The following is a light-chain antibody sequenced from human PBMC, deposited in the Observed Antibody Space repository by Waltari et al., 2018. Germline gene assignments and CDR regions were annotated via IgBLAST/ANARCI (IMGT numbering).Light chain of an antibody. J-gene: IGKJ2*01. CDR3: QQRSNWTPHT. CDR2: NAS. V-gene: IGKV3-11*01. Sequence: DIVLTQSPATLSLSPGDTATLSWRASQRVGNYLAWYQQKPGQPPSLLIYNASNRATCVRASFRGSGSGTDFTLTISSLEAEDFAVYYCQQRSNWTPHTFGQGARLEIK. CDR1: QRVGNY.